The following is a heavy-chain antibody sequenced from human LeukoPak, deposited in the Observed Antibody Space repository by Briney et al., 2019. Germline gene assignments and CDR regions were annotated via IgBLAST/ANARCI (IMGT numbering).Heavy chain of an antibody. CDR1: GGSFSGYY. CDR3: ARGVEMATIDY. D-gene: IGHD5-24*01. J-gene: IGHJ4*02. V-gene: IGHV4-34*01. CDR2: INHSGST. Sequence: SETLSLTCAVYGGSFSGYYWSWIRQPPGKGLEWIGEINHSGSTNYNPSLKSRVTISVDTSKNQFSLKLSSVTAAGTAVYYCARGVEMATIDYWGQGTLVTVSS.